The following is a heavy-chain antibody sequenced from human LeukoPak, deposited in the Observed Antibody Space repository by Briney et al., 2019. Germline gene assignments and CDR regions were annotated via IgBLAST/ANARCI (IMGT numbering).Heavy chain of an antibody. CDR2: IKTNDGGTT. V-gene: IGHV3-15*01. CDR1: GFAYNTAW. J-gene: IGHJ4*02. CDR3: TTDPDI. D-gene: IGHD2-15*01. Sequence: GGILRLSCVASGFAYNTAWMNWVRQAPGKGLEWVGRIKTNDGGTTDYAAPVKGRFTISRDHSKNTVYLQMNSLTTEDTAVYYCTTDPDIWGQGTLVTVSS.